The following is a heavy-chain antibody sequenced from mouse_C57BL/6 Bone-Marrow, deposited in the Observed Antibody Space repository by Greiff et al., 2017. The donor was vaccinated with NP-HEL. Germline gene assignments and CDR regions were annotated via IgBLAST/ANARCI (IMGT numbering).Heavy chain of an antibody. J-gene: IGHJ3*01. CDR1: GYTFTSYG. V-gene: IGHV1-81*01. CDR2: IYPRSGNT. D-gene: IGHD1-1*01. CDR3: ARYYYGTWFAY. Sequence: VQLQESGAELARPGASVKLSCKASGYTFTSYGISWVKQRTGQGLEWIGEIYPRSGNTYYNEKFKGKATLTADKSSSTAYMELRCLTSEDSAVYYCARYYYGTWFAYWGQGTLVTVSA.